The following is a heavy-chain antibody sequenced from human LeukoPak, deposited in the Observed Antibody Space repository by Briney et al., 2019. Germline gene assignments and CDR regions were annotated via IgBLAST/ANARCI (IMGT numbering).Heavy chain of an antibody. CDR3: ATVYDSSGYYPF. CDR1: GGSFSGYY. CDR2: INHSGGT. J-gene: IGHJ4*02. Sequence: SETLSLTCAVYGGSFSGYYWSWIRQPPGKGLEWIGEINHSGGTNYNPSLKSRVTISVDTSKNQFSLKLSSVTAADAAVYYCATVYDSSGYYPFWGQGTLVTVSS. D-gene: IGHD3-22*01. V-gene: IGHV4-34*01.